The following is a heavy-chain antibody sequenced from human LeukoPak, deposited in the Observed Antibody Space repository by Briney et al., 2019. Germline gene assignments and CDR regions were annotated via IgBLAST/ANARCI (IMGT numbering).Heavy chain of an antibody. V-gene: IGHV3-23*01. D-gene: IGHD3-22*01. CDR2: ISGSGGST. J-gene: IGHJ4*02. CDR3: SVTPITMIVVVDPFDY. Sequence: GGSLRLSCAASGFTFSSYAMSWVRQAPGKGLERVSAISGSGGSTYYADSVKGRFTISRDNSKNTLYLQMNSLRAEDTAVYYCSVTPITMIVVVDPFDYWGQGTLVTVSS. CDR1: GFTFSSYA.